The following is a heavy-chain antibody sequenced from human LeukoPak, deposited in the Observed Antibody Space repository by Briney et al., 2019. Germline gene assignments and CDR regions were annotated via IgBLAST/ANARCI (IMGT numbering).Heavy chain of an antibody. CDR1: GFTVSSNY. CDR2: ISGSGGST. Sequence: GGSLRLSCAASGFTVSSNYMSWVRQAPGKGLEWVSAISGSGGSTYYADSVKGRFTISRDNSKNTLYLQMNSLRAEDTAVYYCAKDRSGYGFDPWGQGTLVTVSS. J-gene: IGHJ5*02. CDR3: AKDRSGYGFDP. D-gene: IGHD6-13*01. V-gene: IGHV3-23*01.